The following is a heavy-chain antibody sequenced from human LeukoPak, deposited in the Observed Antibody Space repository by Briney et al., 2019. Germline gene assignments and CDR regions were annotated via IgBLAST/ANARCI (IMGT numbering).Heavy chain of an antibody. CDR3: ASRVRGGRWLYNWFEP. CDR2: ISSSGSTI. J-gene: IGHJ5*02. V-gene: IGHV3-48*03. Sequence: GSLRLPCAASGFTFRSYEMNWVRQAPGKGLEWVSYISSSGSTIYYADPVKGRFTISRDNAKNSLYLQMNSLRAEDTAVYYCASRVRGGRWLYNWFEPWGQGTLVTVSS. D-gene: IGHD5-24*01. CDR1: GFTFRSYE.